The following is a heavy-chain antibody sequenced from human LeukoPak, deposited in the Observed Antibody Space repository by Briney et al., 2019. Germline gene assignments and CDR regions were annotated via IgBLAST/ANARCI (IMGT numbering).Heavy chain of an antibody. CDR3: ARGPTRYYFDC. Sequence: PSETLSLTCTVSSGSISSYYWSWIRQPPGKGLEWIGYIFYSGSTNYNPSLKSRVTISVDTSKNQFSLGLSSVNAADTAVYYCARGPTRYYFDCWGQGTLVTVSS. CDR1: SGSISSYY. V-gene: IGHV4-59*01. J-gene: IGHJ4*02. D-gene: IGHD4-17*01. CDR2: IFYSGST.